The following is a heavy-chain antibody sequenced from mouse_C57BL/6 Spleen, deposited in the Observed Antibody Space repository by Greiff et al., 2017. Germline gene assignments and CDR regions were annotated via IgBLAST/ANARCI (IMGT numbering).Heavy chain of an antibody. CDR2: IDPSDSYT. D-gene: IGHD2-4*01. CDR1: GYTFTSYW. Sequence: QVQLQQPGAELVKPGASVKLSCKASGYTFTSYWMQWVKQRPGQGLEWIGEIDPSDSYTNYNQKFKGKATLTVDTSSSTAYMQLSSLTSEDSAVYYCAGPAYDYDKGFGYAMDCWGQGTSVTVAS. CDR3: AGPAYDYDKGFGYAMDC. J-gene: IGHJ4*01. V-gene: IGHV1-50*01.